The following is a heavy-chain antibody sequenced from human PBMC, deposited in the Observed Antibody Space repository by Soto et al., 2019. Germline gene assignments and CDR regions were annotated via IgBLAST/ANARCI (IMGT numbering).Heavy chain of an antibody. J-gene: IGHJ4*02. CDR1: GGSFSGYY. D-gene: IGHD5-18*01. V-gene: IGHV4-34*01. CDR2: INHSGST. Sequence: SDTLSLTCAVYGGSFSGYYWSCIRQPPGKGLEWIGEINHSGSTNYNPSLKSRVTISVDTSKNQFSLKLSSVTAADTAVYYCARGGRGYSYGSFDYWGQGALVTVSS. CDR3: ARGGRGYSYGSFDY.